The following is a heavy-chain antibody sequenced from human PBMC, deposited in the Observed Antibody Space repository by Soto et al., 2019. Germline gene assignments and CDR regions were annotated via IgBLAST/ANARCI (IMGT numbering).Heavy chain of an antibody. J-gene: IGHJ4*02. CDR1: DFTFSNAW. V-gene: IGHV3-53*04. CDR3: ARGDDY. Sequence: GGSLRLSCAASDFTFSNAWINWVRQAPGKGLEWVSVIYSGGSTYYADSVKGRFTISRHNSKNTLYLQMNSLRAEDTAVYYCARGDDYWGQGTLVTVSS. CDR2: IYSGGST.